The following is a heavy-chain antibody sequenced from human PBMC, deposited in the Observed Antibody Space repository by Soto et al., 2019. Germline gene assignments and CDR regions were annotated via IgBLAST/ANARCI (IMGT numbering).Heavy chain of an antibody. CDR3: AKNQGVELVPLATVDWFDP. Sequence: ASVKVSCKASGYSFTGHYIHWVRQAPGQGLEWMGWINPNSGSTTYAQRFQGRFTISRDNSKSTVYLELNNLSAEDTAVYHCAKNQGVELVPLATVDWFDPWGQGSVVTVSS. CDR1: GYSFTGHY. CDR2: INPNSGST. V-gene: IGHV1-2*02. D-gene: IGHD1-26*01. J-gene: IGHJ5*02.